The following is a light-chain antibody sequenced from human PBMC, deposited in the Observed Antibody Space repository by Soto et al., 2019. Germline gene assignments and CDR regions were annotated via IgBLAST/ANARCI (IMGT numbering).Light chain of an antibody. CDR2: GAF. CDR1: QSVSNSY. J-gene: IGKJ1*01. CDR3: QQYSTSPRK. Sequence: EIVLTQSPGTLSLSPGERATLYRKASQSVSNSYLAWYQQKPGQAPRLLIYGAFSRATDAPDRFSGSESGTDFTLTIDRLAPEDSAVDYCQQYSTSPRKFGQGTKVDIK. V-gene: IGKV3-20*01.